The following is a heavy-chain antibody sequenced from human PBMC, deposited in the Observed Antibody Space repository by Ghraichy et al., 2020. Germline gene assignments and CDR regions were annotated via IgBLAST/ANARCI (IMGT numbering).Heavy chain of an antibody. D-gene: IGHD3-16*01. CDR1: GGSISPYY. V-gene: IGHV4-59*01. CDR2: IYHNGLT. CDR3: ARKGGRMDV. Sequence: SETLSLTCTVSGGSISPYYWNWIRQSPWKGLEWIGYIYHNGLTNYNPSLESRIIMSLDTSKNQVSLKLNAVTAADTAVYYCARKGGRMDVWGQGTTVTVSS. J-gene: IGHJ6*02.